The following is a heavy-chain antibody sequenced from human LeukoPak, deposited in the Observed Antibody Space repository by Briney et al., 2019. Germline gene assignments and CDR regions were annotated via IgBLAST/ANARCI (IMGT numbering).Heavy chain of an antibody. CDR1: GFTFSIYA. J-gene: IGHJ3*01. V-gene: IGHV3-64*02. CDR2: ITTNGGNT. D-gene: IGHD5-18*01. Sequence: GGSLRLSCAASGFTFSIYAMHWVRQAPGKGLEDVSTITTNGGNTYYADSVKGRFTISRDNSKDTLFLQLGRLRAEDIGVYYCAKPLTSYSSGFSDAFDVWGHGTMVTVSS. CDR3: AKPLTSYSSGFSDAFDV.